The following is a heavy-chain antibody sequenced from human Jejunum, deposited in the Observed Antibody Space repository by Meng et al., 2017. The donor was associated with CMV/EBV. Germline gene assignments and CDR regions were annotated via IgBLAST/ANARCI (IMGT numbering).Heavy chain of an antibody. V-gene: IGHV1-2*02. CDR3: AKDGTEAADERGFGY. D-gene: IGHD6-13*01. CDR2: IDANSGRT. J-gene: IGHJ4*02. CDR1: GYICSIKF. Sequence: QGQRVQSGAGVKKPGASVKDSCKASGYICSIKFIHWVRQAPGQGLEWMGWIDANSGRTIYAQKFQGRVTMTSDTSINTAYMELTRLTSDDTAVYFCAKDGTEAADERGFGYWGQGTLVTVSS.